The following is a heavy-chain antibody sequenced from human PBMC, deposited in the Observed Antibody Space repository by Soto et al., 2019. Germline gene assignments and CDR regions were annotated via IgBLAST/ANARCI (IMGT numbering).Heavy chain of an antibody. V-gene: IGHV3-11*03. Sequence: GGSLRLSCAASGFTFSDYYMSWIRQAPGKGLEWVSYISSSSIYTNYADSVKGRFTISRDNSKSTLHLQINGLRAEDTAVYYCATRAYYDSSGYYYFYFDYWGQGTLVTVSS. J-gene: IGHJ4*02. D-gene: IGHD3-22*01. CDR2: ISSSSIYT. CDR3: ATRAYYDSSGYYYFYFDY. CDR1: GFTFSDYY.